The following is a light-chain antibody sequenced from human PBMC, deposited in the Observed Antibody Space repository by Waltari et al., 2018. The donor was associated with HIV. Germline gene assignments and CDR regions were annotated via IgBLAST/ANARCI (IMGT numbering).Light chain of an antibody. CDR2: WAS. V-gene: IGKV4-1*01. J-gene: IGKJ2*01. Sequence: DIVMTQSPDSLAVYLGDRASMSCRSSQRVLYSSNNKNYLAWFQQKPGQPPKLLIYWASTRESGVPDRFTGSGSGTDFTLTISSLQAEDVAVYYCHQYHSIPRTFGQGTKLEIK. CDR1: QRVLYSSNNKNY. CDR3: HQYHSIPRT.